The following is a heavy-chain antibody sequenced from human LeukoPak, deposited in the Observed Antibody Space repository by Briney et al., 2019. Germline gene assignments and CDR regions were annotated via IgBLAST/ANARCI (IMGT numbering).Heavy chain of an antibody. CDR3: GRVLSTSATWELDH. CDR2: INPNTGAT. J-gene: IGHJ4*02. V-gene: IGHV1-2*02. D-gene: IGHD6-25*01. Sequence: GASVKVSCKASGYTFTGYLIHWVRQAPGQGLEYMGWINPNTGATEYALKFRGRVTMTRDTSTSTASMELSRLRSDDTAVYFCGRVLSTSATWELDHWGQGTLVTVSS. CDR1: GYTFTGYL.